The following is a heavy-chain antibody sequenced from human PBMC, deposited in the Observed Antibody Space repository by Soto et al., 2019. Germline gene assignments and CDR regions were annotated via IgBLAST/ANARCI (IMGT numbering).Heavy chain of an antibody. CDR1: GYTFSNFW. J-gene: IGHJ4*02. CDR2: IYPGDHET. V-gene: IGHV5-51*01. CDR3: ARSPRSSAYFDH. D-gene: IGHD6-13*01. Sequence: GESLKISCQCSGYTFSNFWVSWVRQLPGQGLEWMGIIYPGDHETRYSPSFHGKVTISAEKSINTAYLQWNSLEASDSAFYFCARSPRSSAYFDHWGQGAMVTVYS.